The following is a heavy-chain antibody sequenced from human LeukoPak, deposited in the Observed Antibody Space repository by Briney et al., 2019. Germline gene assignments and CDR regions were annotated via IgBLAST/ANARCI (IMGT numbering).Heavy chain of an antibody. J-gene: IGHJ3*02. CDR2: IYYSGST. V-gene: IGHV4-59*08. D-gene: IGHD2-15*01. CDR1: Y. CDR3: ARAIYSTDAFDI. Sequence: YWXWXXXXPGKGLEWIGYIYYSGSTNYNPSLKSRVTISVDTSKNQFSLKLSSVTAADTAVYYCARAIYSTDAFDIWGQGTMVTVSS.